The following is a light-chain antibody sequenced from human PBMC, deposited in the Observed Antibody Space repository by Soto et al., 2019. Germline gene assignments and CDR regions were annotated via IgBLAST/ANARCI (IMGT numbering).Light chain of an antibody. J-gene: IGKJ2*01. V-gene: IGKV2-30*01. Sequence: DVVMTQSPLSLPVTFGQPASISCRSSQSLEYSDGNTYLSWFHQRPGQCPWRLIDKVSNRDSGVPDRFSGSGSGHNFTLRISSVEAEDVGVYHRMQGAHWPPYTCGKGPELEIK. CDR1: QSLEYSDGNTY. CDR2: KVS. CDR3: MQGAHWPPYT.